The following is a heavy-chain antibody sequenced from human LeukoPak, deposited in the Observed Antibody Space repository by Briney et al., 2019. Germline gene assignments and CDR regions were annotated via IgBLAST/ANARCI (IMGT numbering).Heavy chain of an antibody. CDR1: GGSISSYY. J-gene: IGHJ4*02. Sequence: PSETLSLTCTVSGGSISSYYWSWIRQPPGKGLEWIGYIYYSGSTNYNPSLKSRVTISVDTSKNQFSLKLSSVTAADTAVYYCARHVAYSSSWCDYWGQGTLVTVSS. CDR3: ARHVAYSSSWCDY. D-gene: IGHD6-13*01. CDR2: IYYSGST. V-gene: IGHV4-59*08.